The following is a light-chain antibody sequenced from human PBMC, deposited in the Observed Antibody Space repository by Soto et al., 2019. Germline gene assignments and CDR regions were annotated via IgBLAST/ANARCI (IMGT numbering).Light chain of an antibody. J-gene: IGKJ3*01. Sequence: DIQLTQSPSFLSASVGDRVTITCRASQDVSRYLAWYQQKPGEAPNLLIYDASTLRSGVPSRFSGSGSETEFTLTISSLQPEDFATYYCQQLNSYVFAFGPGTKVDIK. CDR1: QDVSRY. CDR3: QQLNSYVFA. CDR2: DAS. V-gene: IGKV1-9*01.